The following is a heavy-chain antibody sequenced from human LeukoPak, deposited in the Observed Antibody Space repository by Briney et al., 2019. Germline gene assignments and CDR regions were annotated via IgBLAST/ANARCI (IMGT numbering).Heavy chain of an antibody. V-gene: IGHV4-31*03. CDR3: ARAIEEVVAATPENWFDP. CDR1: GGSISSGGYY. CDR2: IYYSGST. J-gene: IGHJ5*02. D-gene: IGHD2-15*01. Sequence: PSETLSLTCTVSGGSISSGGYYWSWIRQHPGKGLEWIGYIYYSGSTYYNPSLKSRVTISVDTSKNQFSLKLRSVTAADTAVYYCARAIEEVVAATPENWFDPWGQGTLSPSPQ.